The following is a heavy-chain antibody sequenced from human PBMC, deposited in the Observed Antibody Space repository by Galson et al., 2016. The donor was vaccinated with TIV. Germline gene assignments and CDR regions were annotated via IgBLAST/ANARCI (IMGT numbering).Heavy chain of an antibody. V-gene: IGHV3-33*07. J-gene: IGHJ4*02. CDR3: ARVRYCSSTNCWNFLDY. D-gene: IGHD2-2*01. CDR2: IWYDGNNK. CDR1: GFTFSSYG. Sequence: LSCAASGFTFSSYGMYWVRQAPGKGLEWVAVIWYDGNNKYYADSVKGRFTISRDNSKNTLYLQMNSLRAEDTAVYYCARVRYCSSTNCWNFLDYWGQGTLVTVSS.